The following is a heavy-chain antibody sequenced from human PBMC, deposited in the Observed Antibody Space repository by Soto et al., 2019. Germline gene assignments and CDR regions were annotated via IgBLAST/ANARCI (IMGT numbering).Heavy chain of an antibody. J-gene: IGHJ5*02. V-gene: IGHV1-69*06. CDR2: IIPIFGTA. D-gene: IGHD6-19*01. CDR1: GGTFSSYA. CDR3: SCVRLVAATTPLYNWFDP. Sequence: GASVKVSCKASGGTFSSYAISWARQAPGQGLEWMGGIIPIFGTANYAQKFQGRVTITADKSTSTAYMELSSLRSEDTAVYYCSCVRLVAATTPLYNWFDPWGQGTLVTVSS.